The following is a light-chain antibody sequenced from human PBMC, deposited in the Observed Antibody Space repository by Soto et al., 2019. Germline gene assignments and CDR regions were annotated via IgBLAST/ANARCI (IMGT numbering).Light chain of an antibody. CDR3: QQYGSSPPLT. CDR2: SAS. J-gene: IGKJ4*01. V-gene: IGKV3-20*01. CDR1: QSVSSNY. Sequence: EIVLTQSPGTLSLSPGERATLSCRASQSVSSNYLAWYQQKPGQAPRLLIYSASSRATGIPDRFSGSGSGTDFTLTISRLEPEDFVVYYCQQYGSSPPLTFGGGTKVEIK.